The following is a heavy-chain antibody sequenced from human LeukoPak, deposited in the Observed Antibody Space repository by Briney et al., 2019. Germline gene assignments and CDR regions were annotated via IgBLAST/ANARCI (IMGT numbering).Heavy chain of an antibody. J-gene: IGHJ4*02. CDR2: ISSSSSYI. CDR3: ASSPGYSSGWYNY. Sequence: GGSLRLSCAASGFTFSSYSMNWVRQAPGKGLEWVSSISSSSSYIYYADSVKGRFTISRDNSKNTLYLQMNSLRAEDTAVYYCASSPGYSSGWYNYWGQGTLVTVSS. D-gene: IGHD6-19*01. CDR1: GFTFSSYS. V-gene: IGHV3-21*04.